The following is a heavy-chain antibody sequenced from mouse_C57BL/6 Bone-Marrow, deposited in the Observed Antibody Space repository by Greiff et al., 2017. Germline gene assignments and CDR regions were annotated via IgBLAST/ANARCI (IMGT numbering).Heavy chain of an antibody. J-gene: IGHJ1*03. CDR1: GFTFSDYG. Sequence: DVHLVESGGGLVKPGGSLKLSCAASGFTFSDYGMHWVRQAPEKGLEWVAYISSGSSTIYYADTVKGRFNIYRDNAKNTLFLQMTSLRSEDTAMYYCAKLGSYWYFDVWGTGTTVTVSS. CDR3: AKLGSYWYFDV. CDR2: ISSGSSTI. V-gene: IGHV5-17*01. D-gene: IGHD4-1*01.